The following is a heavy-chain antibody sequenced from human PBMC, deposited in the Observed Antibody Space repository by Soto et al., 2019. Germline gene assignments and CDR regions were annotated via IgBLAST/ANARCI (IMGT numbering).Heavy chain of an antibody. Sequence: EVQLVESGGGLVQPGGSLRLSCAASGFIFSDHYMDWVRQAPGKGLEWVGRARNKVNSYITDHAASVRGRFTISRDDSRDSLYLQMNSLKTEDTAVYYCARGRIHYYDFWSGYYTPTPAGYYYGMDVWGQGTTVTVSS. J-gene: IGHJ6*02. CDR3: ARGRIHYYDFWSGYYTPTPAGYYYGMDV. V-gene: IGHV3-72*01. CDR1: GFIFSDHY. CDR2: ARNKVNSYIT. D-gene: IGHD3-3*01.